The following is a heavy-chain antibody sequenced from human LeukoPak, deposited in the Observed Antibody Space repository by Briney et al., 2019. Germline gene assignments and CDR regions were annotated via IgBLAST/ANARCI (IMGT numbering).Heavy chain of an antibody. CDR1: GYTFTGYY. D-gene: IGHD6-19*01. CDR2: INPNSGGT. CDR3: ARGSGYSSGWYRLYADY. Sequence: ASVKVSCKASGYTFTGYYMHWVRQAPGQGLEWMGWINPNSGGTNYAQKFQGWVTMTRDTSISTAYMELSRLRSDDTAVYYCARGSGYSSGWYRLYADYWGQGTLVTVSS. J-gene: IGHJ4*02. V-gene: IGHV1-2*04.